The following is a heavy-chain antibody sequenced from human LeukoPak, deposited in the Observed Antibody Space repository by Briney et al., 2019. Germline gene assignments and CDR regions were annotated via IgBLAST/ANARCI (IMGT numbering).Heavy chain of an antibody. D-gene: IGHD1-14*01. V-gene: IGHV3-48*02. Sequence: PGGSQRLSCAASGFTFSSYSMNWVRQAPGKGLEWVSYISSGGSTIYYADSVRGRFTISRDTAKNSLYLEMNSLRDEDTAMYYCVRGDQEASEPAFDYWGQGTLVTVSS. CDR3: VRGDQEASEPAFDY. CDR1: GFTFSSYS. CDR2: ISSGGSTI. J-gene: IGHJ4*02.